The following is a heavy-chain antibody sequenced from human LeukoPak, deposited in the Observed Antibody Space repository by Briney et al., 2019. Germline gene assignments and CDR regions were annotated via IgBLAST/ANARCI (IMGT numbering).Heavy chain of an antibody. CDR1: GYTFTSYY. CDR2: INPSGGST. V-gene: IGHV1-46*01. D-gene: IGHD3-10*01. Sequence: ASVKVSCKASGYTFTSYYMHWVRQAPGQGLEWMGIINPSGGSTSYAQKFQGRVTMTRDTSTSTVYMELSSLRSEDTAVYYCARFTGPVYYYYYMDVWGKGTTVTVSS. CDR3: ARFTGPVYYYYYMDV. J-gene: IGHJ6*03.